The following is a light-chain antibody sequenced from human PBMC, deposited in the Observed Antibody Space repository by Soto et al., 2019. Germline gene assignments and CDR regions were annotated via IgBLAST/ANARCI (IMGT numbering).Light chain of an antibody. CDR2: DAS. V-gene: IGKV3-11*01. CDR1: QSVSSY. CDR3: DT. J-gene: IGKJ2*01. Sequence: EIVLTQSPATLSLSPGERATLSCRASQSVSSYLAWYQQKPGQAPRLLIYDASNRATGIPARFSGSGSGTDFTLTISSLEPEDFAVYPGDTFGQGTKLEIK.